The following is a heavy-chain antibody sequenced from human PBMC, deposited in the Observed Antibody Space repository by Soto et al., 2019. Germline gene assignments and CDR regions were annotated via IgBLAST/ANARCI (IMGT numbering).Heavy chain of an antibody. Sequence: QVQLVQSGAEVKKPGASVKVSCKTSGYTFTIYDINWVRQATGQGLEWMGWMNPNTGNTGYAQRFQGRVTMTRNTSISTAYMELSSLRSEDTAVYYCTRSSRSWSGYLWGGWGQGTLVTVSS. V-gene: IGHV1-8*01. J-gene: IGHJ4*02. D-gene: IGHD3-3*01. CDR3: TRSSRSWSGYLWGG. CDR1: GYTFTIYD. CDR2: MNPNTGNT.